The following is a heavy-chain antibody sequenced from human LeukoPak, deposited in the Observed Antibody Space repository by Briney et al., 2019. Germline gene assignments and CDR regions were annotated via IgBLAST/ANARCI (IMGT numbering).Heavy chain of an antibody. CDR2: IIPNLGTT. CDR3: SPTNDGGVYQWGAFFAF. D-gene: IGHD3-16*01. V-gene: IGHV1-69*04. Sequence: GSSVTVSCKASGGTSNSHAISWVRQAPGQGLEWMGRIIPNLGTTNRAQNFQDRVTLTADKSTNTAYMELTSLTADDTAVYYCSPTNDGGVYQWGAFFAFWARGPLSPVSS. CDR1: GGTSNSHA. J-gene: IGHJ4*02.